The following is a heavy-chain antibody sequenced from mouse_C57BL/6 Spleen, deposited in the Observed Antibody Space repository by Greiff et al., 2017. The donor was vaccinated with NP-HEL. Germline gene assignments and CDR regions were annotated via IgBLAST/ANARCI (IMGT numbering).Heavy chain of an antibody. V-gene: IGHV1-56*01. D-gene: IGHD1-3*01. CDR1: GYTFPSHW. CDR2: IFPGSCST. J-gene: IGHJ2*01. CDR3: ARRVMYKRYFDD. Sequence: QVQLQQSGPELVRPGASVKISCKAPGYTFPSHWMQWVRQRPGPGLEWIGEIFPGSCSTNYNEKFKGKATLTVDTSSSTAYMQLSSLTSEDSAVYFCARRVMYKRYFDDWGEGTTLTVSS.